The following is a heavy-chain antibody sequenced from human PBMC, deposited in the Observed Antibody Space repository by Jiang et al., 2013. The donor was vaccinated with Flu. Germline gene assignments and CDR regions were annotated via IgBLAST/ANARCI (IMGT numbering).Heavy chain of an antibody. D-gene: IGHD1-1*01. Sequence: GAEVKKPGESLRISCKGSGYSFTSYWISWVRQMPGKGLEWMGRIDPSDSYTNYSPSFQGHVTISADKSISTAYLQWSSLKASDTAMYYCASNLGSGTTPLSDYYGMDVWGKGTTVTVSS. CDR3: ASNLGSGTTPLSDYYGMDV. CDR1: GYSFTSYW. CDR2: IDPSDSYT. J-gene: IGHJ6*04. V-gene: IGHV5-10-1*01.